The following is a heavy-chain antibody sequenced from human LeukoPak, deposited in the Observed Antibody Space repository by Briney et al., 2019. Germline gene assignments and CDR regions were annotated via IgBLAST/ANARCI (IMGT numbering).Heavy chain of an antibody. CDR3: AKEGGGTWSHPYEYFQH. CDR2: IRYDGSNK. Sequence: GGSLRLSCAASGFTFSSYGMHWVRQAPGKGLEWVAFIRYDGSNKYYADSVKGRFTISRDNSKNTLYLQMNSLRAEDTAVYYCAKEGGGTWSHPYEYFQHWGQGTLVTVSS. D-gene: IGHD1-1*01. CDR1: GFTFSSYG. J-gene: IGHJ1*01. V-gene: IGHV3-30*02.